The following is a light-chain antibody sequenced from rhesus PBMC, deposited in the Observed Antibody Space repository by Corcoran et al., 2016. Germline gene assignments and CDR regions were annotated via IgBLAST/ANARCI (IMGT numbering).Light chain of an antibody. CDR1: ESVGSY. CDR3: QQYNDLLPT. J-gene: IGKJ1*01. CDR2: SAY. Sequence: EIVMTQSPATLSLSPGETATLSCRASESVGSYLAWYQQKPGQAPKRLVPSAYFSATGIPARFSGSGSRTEFPRTISSLEPEDVGVYHCQQYNDLLPTFGQGTKVEIK. V-gene: IGKV3-40*03.